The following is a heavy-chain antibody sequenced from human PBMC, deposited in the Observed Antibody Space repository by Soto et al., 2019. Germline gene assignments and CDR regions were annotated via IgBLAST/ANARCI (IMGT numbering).Heavy chain of an antibody. CDR3: ARDSSSWYTHYYYGMDV. D-gene: IGHD6-13*01. J-gene: IGHJ6*02. CDR1: GYTFTSYG. CDR2: ISAYNGNT. V-gene: IGHV1-18*01. Sequence: QVQLVQSGAEVKKPGASVKVSCKASGYTFTSYGISWVRQAPGQGLEWMGWISAYNGNTNYAQKLQGRVTMTTDTXTXTAYMELRSLRSDDTAVYYCARDSSSWYTHYYYGMDVWGQGTTVTVSS.